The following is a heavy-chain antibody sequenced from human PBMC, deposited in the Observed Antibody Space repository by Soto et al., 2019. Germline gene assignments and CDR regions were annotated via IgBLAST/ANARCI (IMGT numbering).Heavy chain of an antibody. V-gene: IGHV1-58*01. D-gene: IGHD1-1*01. Sequence: SVKVSCKASGFTFTSSAVQWVRQARGQRLEWIGWIVVGSGNTNYAQKFQERVTITRDMSTSTAYMELSSLRSEDTAVYYCAAEEAELEDYYYGMDVWGQGTTVTVSS. CDR1: GFTFTSSA. CDR2: IVVGSGNT. CDR3: AAEEAELEDYYYGMDV. J-gene: IGHJ6*02.